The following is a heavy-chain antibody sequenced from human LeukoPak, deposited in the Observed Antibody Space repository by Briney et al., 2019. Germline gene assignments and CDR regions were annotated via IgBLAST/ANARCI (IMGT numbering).Heavy chain of an antibody. CDR2: ISGSGGST. CDR3: ARGGNDFWSGYRAWFDP. V-gene: IGHV3-23*01. Sequence: GGSLRLSCAASGFTFSSYAMAWVRQAPGKGLEWVSGISGSGGSTYYADSVKGRLTISRDNSKNTLYLQVNSLRAEDTAVYYCARGGNDFWSGYRAWFDPWGQGTLVTVSS. J-gene: IGHJ5*02. CDR1: GFTFSSYA. D-gene: IGHD3-3*01.